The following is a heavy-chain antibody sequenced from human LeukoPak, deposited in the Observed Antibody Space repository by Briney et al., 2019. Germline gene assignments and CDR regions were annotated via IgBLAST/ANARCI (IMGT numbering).Heavy chain of an antibody. Sequence: GGSLRLSCAASGFTVSSNYMSWVRQAPGKGLEWVSVIYSGGSTYYADSVKGRFTISRDNSKNTLYLQMNSLRAEDTAVYYCAGASSSWYLDYWGRGTLVTVSS. CDR1: GFTVSSNY. J-gene: IGHJ4*02. CDR3: AGASSSWYLDY. D-gene: IGHD6-13*01. V-gene: IGHV3-66*01. CDR2: IYSGGST.